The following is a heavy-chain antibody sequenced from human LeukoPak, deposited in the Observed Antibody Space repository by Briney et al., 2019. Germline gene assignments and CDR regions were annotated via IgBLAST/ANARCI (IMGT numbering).Heavy chain of an antibody. CDR2: IRSKDDGGTP. CDR1: GFIFSSYS. V-gene: IGHV3-15*07. D-gene: IGHD2-15*01. J-gene: IGHJ4*02. CDR3: TTRSPARYCSDGACYSSADY. Sequence: GGSLRLSCAASGFIFSSYSVNWVRQAPGKGLEWDGHIRSKDDGGTPDYIAPVKGRFTISRDDSKDTLYLQMNSLNTEDTAMYYCTTRSPARYCSDGACYSSADYWGQGTLVTVSS.